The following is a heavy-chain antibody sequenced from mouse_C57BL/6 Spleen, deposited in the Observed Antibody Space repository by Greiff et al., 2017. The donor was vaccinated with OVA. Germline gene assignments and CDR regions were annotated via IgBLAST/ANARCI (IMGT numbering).Heavy chain of an antibody. Sequence: VQLQQPGAELVKPGASVKLSCKASGYTFTSYWMQWVKQRPGQGLEWIGEIDPSDSYTNYNQKFKGKATLTVDTSSSTAYMQLSSLTSEDSAVYYCARSLYSNWGYLGQGTTLTVSS. CDR1: GYTFTSYW. J-gene: IGHJ2*01. CDR3: ARSLYSNWGY. V-gene: IGHV1-50*01. D-gene: IGHD2-5*01. CDR2: IDPSDSYT.